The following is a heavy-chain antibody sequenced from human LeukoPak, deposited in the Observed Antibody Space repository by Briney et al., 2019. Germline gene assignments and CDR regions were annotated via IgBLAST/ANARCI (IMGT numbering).Heavy chain of an antibody. J-gene: IGHJ4*02. CDR3: ARQTAVTTDY. CDR2: LYYSGTT. CDR1: GGSISSSSYY. D-gene: IGHD4-11*01. V-gene: IGHV4-39*01. Sequence: SETLSLTCTVSGGSISSSSYYWVWIRQPPGKGLEWIGSLYYSGTTYYNPSLKSRVTISVDTSKNQFSLKLSSVTAAGTAVYYCARQTAVTTDYWGQGTLVTVSS.